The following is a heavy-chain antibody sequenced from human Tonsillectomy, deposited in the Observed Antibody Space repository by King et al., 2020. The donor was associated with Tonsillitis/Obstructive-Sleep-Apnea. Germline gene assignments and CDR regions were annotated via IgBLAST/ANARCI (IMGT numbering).Heavy chain of an antibody. V-gene: IGHV1-3*01. D-gene: IGHD1-7*01. Sequence: QLVQSGAEVKKPGASVKVSCKASGYGFTSCATHWVRQAPGQRLEWMGWVNAGNGNTKYSQNFQGRVTLTRDTSASTAYMELSSLRSEDTAVYYCASQNAITGTDLYFDYWGQGTLVTVSS. CDR1: GYGFTSCA. CDR3: ASQNAITGTDLYFDY. J-gene: IGHJ4*02. CDR2: VNAGNGNT.